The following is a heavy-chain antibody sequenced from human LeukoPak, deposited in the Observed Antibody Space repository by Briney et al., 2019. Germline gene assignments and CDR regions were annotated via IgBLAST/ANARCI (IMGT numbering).Heavy chain of an antibody. D-gene: IGHD3/OR15-3a*01. Sequence: GGSLRLSCAASGFTFSSYSMNWVRQAPGKGLEWVSYISSSSSTIYYADSVKGRFTISRDNAKNLLYLQMNSLRAEDTAVYYCARAAWTGGQYYFDYWGQGTLVTVSS. CDR1: GFTFSSYS. J-gene: IGHJ4*02. V-gene: IGHV3-48*04. CDR2: ISSSSSTI. CDR3: ARAAWTGGQYYFDY.